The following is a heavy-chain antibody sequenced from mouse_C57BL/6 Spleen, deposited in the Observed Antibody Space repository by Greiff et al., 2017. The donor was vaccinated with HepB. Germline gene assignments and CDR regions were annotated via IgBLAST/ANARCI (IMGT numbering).Heavy chain of an antibody. Sequence: EVKLVESGGDLVKPGGSLKLSCAASGFTFSSYGMSWVRQTPDKRLEWVATISSGGSYTYYPDSVKGRFTISRDNAKNTLYLQMSSLKSEDTAMYYCARRGSNYYAMDYWGQGTSVTVSS. CDR2: ISSGGSYT. D-gene: IGHD2-5*01. V-gene: IGHV5-6*02. J-gene: IGHJ4*01. CDR1: GFTFSSYG. CDR3: ARRGSNYYAMDY.